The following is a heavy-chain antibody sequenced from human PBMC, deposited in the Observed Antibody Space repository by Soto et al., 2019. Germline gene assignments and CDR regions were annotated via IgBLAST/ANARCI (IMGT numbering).Heavy chain of an antibody. CDR1: GFTFSSYA. D-gene: IGHD2-15*01. V-gene: IGHV3-30-3*01. CDR3: AIMGGVVVAAAYNWFDP. CDR2: ISYDGSNK. Sequence: QVQLVESGGGVVQPGRSLRLSCAASGFTFSSYAMHWVRQAPGKGLEWVAVISYDGSNKYYADSVKGRFTISRDNSKNTLYLQMNSLRAEDTAVYYCAIMGGVVVAAAYNWFDPWGQGTLVTVSS. J-gene: IGHJ5*02.